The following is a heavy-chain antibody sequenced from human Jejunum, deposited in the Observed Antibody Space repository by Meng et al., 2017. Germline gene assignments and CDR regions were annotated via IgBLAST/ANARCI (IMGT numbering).Heavy chain of an antibody. CDR2: IWYDGSNK. CDR1: GFTFSTYG. J-gene: IGHJ4*02. Sequence: GESLKISCAASGFTFSTYGMQWVRQAPGKGLEWVAVIWYDGSNKYYADSVKGRFTISRDNSKNTPYLQMNSMRADDTAVYYCGRGGGRWIQESLDYWGQGTLVTVSS. V-gene: IGHV3-33*01. D-gene: IGHD5-24*01. CDR3: GRGGGRWIQESLDY.